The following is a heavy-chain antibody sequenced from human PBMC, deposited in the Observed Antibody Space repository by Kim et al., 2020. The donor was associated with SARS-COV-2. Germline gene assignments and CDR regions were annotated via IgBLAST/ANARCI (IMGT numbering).Heavy chain of an antibody. V-gene: IGHV4-39*01. Sequence: SETLSLTCTVSGGSISSSSYYWGWIRQPPGKGLEWIGSIYYSGSTYYNPSLKSRVTISVDTSKNQFSLKLSSVTAADTAVYYCARGPFVLRFLEWLSTGWFDPWGQGTLVTVSS. CDR2: IYYSGST. CDR1: GGSISSSSYY. CDR3: ARGPFVLRFLEWLSTGWFDP. J-gene: IGHJ5*02. D-gene: IGHD3-3*01.